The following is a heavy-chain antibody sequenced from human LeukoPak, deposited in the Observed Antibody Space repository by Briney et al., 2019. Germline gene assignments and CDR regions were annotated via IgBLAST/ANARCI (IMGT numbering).Heavy chain of an antibody. J-gene: IGHJ4*02. CDR2: ISGSGDKI. Sequence: GGSLRLSCAASGFTFSNSAMTWVRQAPGKGLEWVSAISGSGDKIHYADSVKGRFTISRDNSKNTLYLQMNSLRVEDTPIYYCAKDWSCDYWGQGTLITVSS. CDR3: AKDWSCDY. CDR1: GFTFSNSA. V-gene: IGHV3-23*01. D-gene: IGHD1-26*01.